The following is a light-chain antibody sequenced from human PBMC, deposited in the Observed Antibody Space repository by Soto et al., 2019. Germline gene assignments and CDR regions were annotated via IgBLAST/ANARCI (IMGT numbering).Light chain of an antibody. CDR1: RSDVGGSNY. CDR2: DVT. J-gene: IGLJ1*01. Sequence: QPGLTSPRSVSRTPGKTVTISCTGTRSDVGGSNYVFWYQQYPGTAPKLMIYDVTNWPSGVPDRFSGSKSSNTASLSNSGLQAEDEADYYCCSYAGTYIGYVFGSGTKVTV. CDR3: CSYAGTYIGYV. V-gene: IGLV2-11*01.